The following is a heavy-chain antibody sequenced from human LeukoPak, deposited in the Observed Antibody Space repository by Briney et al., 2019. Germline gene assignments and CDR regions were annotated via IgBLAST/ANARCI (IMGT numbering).Heavy chain of an antibody. Sequence: AGGSLRLSCAASGIIFSNYWMHWVRQAPGKGLVWVSRINRDGSSTSYADSVKGRFTISRDNAKNSLYLQMNSLRAEDTALYYCAKDIDGGGWYYFDYWGQGTLVTVSS. CDR2: INRDGSST. V-gene: IGHV3-74*01. CDR1: GIIFSNYW. CDR3: AKDIDGGGWYYFDY. J-gene: IGHJ4*02. D-gene: IGHD6-19*01.